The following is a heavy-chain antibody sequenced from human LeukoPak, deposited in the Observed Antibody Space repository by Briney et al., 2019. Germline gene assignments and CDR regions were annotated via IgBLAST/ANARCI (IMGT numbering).Heavy chain of an antibody. CDR3: AGGVYVAAVQYGY. CDR1: GGSMRSYY. V-gene: IGHV4-59*13. J-gene: IGHJ4*02. D-gene: IGHD6-13*01. CDR2: NSYSGTS. Sequence: LETLTLTCTVSGGSMRSYYWSWIRQPPGKGLEWIGYNSYSGTSNYNTSSKSSVTISVLPSKSQFALELGSVTGADAAVYYCAGGVYVAAVQYGYWGQGILVTVSS.